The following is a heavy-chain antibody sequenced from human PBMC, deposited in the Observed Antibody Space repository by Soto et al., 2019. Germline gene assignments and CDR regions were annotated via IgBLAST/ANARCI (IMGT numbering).Heavy chain of an antibody. Sequence: QVQLVQSGAEVKKPGSSVKVSCKASGGTFSSYAISWVRQAPGQGLEWMGGIIPIFGTANYAQKFQGRVTITADESTHTDYMELSSLRSEDTVVYYCARVPSVAFPFDYWGQGTLVTVSS. CDR3: ARVPSVAFPFDY. D-gene: IGHD6-19*01. CDR2: IIPIFGTA. J-gene: IGHJ4*02. CDR1: GGTFSSYA. V-gene: IGHV1-69*01.